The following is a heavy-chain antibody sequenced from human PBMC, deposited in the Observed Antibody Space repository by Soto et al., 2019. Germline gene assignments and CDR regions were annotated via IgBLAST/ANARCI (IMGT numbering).Heavy chain of an antibody. CDR2: IYYSGST. Sequence: SETLSLTCTVSGGSISSYYWSWIRQPPGKGLEWIGYIYYSGSTNYNPSLESRVTISVDTSKNQFSLKLSSVTAADTAVYYCARTSGYDYGLNWFDPWGQGTLVTVSS. V-gene: IGHV4-59*01. J-gene: IGHJ5*02. CDR1: GGSISSYY. CDR3: ARTSGYDYGLNWFDP. D-gene: IGHD5-12*01.